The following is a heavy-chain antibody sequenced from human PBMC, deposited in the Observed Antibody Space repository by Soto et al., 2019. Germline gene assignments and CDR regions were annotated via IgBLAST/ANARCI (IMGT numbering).Heavy chain of an antibody. D-gene: IGHD2-2*01. Sequence: EVQLLESGGGLVQPGGSLRLSCTASGFTFSTYAMSWVRQAPGTGLEWVSTISDSGSTYYEDSVKGRSTISRDNSKNTLYLEMNSLRAEDTAVYYCAKDKGGRYCSRTSCLYSFDYWGQGTLVTVSS. CDR3: AKDKGGRYCSRTSCLYSFDY. CDR2: ISDSGST. CDR1: GFTFSTYA. V-gene: IGHV3-23*01. J-gene: IGHJ4*02.